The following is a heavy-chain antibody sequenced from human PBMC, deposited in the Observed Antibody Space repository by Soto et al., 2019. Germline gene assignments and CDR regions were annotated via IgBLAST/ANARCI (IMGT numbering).Heavy chain of an antibody. J-gene: IGHJ6*03. V-gene: IGHV3-33*01. CDR2: IWYDGSNK. CDR3: ARAATHYYYYMDV. CDR1: GFTFSSYG. Sequence: QVQLVESGGGVVQPGRSLRLSCAASGFTFSSYGMHWVRQAPGKGLEWVAVIWYDGSNKYYADSVKGRFTISRDNSKNTLYLQMNSLRAEDTAVYYCARAATHYYYYMDVWGKGTTVTVSS. D-gene: IGHD6-13*01.